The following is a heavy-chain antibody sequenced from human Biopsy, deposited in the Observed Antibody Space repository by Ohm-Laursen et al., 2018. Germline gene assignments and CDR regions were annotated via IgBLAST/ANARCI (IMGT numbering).Heavy chain of an antibody. CDR1: GASVKTSGYF. D-gene: IGHD5-18*01. J-gene: IGHJ4*02. Sequence: SDTLSLTCSVSGASVKTSGYFWAWIRQRPGKGLEWIGYISYNERTHYNPSLTSRLAISFDTSNNRISLKLSSVTAADTAVYFCARGSSYGYDFDYWGQGTLVAVSS. V-gene: IGHV4-61*03. CDR2: ISYNERT. CDR3: ARGSSYGYDFDY.